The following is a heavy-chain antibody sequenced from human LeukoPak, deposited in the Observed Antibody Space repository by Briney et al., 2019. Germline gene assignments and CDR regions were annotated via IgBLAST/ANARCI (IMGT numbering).Heavy chain of an antibody. CDR2: XXXXGST. CDR1: GGSISSYY. CDR3: ARVKCGGDCYSGGYYYYMDV. V-gene: IGHV4-59*01. D-gene: IGHD2-21*02. J-gene: IGHJ6*03. Sequence: SETLSLTCTVSGGSISSYYWSWIRQPPGKGLXXXXXXXXXGSTNYNPSLKSRVTISVDTSKNQFSLKLSSVTAADTAVYYCARVKCGGDCYSGGYYYYMDVWGKGTTVTVSS.